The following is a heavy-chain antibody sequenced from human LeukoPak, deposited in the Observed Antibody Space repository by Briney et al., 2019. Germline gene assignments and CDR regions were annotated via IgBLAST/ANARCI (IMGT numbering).Heavy chain of an antibody. CDR1: GFTFSSYD. D-gene: IGHD3-22*01. J-gene: IGHJ4*02. V-gene: IGHV3-13*04. CDR2: IGTAGDT. Sequence: GGSLRLCCAASGFTFSSYDMHWVRQATGKGLEWVSAIGTAGDTYYPGSVKGRFTISRENAKNSLYLQMNSLRAGDTAVYYCARAFRYYDSSGYLYYFDYWGQGTLVTVSS. CDR3: ARAFRYYDSSGYLYYFDY.